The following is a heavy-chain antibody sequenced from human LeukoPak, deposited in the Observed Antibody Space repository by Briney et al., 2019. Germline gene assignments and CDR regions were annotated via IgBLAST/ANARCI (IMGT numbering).Heavy chain of an antibody. D-gene: IGHD6-13*01. CDR3: ARFSGSTWGFDL. CDR2: IYYSGST. V-gene: IGHV4-31*03. CDR1: GGSISSGGYY. J-gene: IGHJ4*02. Sequence: SQTLSLTCTVSGGSISSGGYYWSWIRQHPGKGLEWIGYIYYSGSTYYNPSLKSRVTISVDTSKNQFSLRLSSVTAADTAVYYCARFSGSTWGFDLWGQGTLVTVSS.